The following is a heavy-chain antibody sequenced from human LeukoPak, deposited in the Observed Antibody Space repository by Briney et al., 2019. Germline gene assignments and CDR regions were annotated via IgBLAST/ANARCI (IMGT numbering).Heavy chain of an antibody. J-gene: IGHJ4*02. CDR2: IKSKTDGGTT. CDR3: TTGRSGGSCPY. Sequence: PGGSLRLSCAASGFTFTNAWMSWVRQAPGKGLEWVGRIKSKTDGGTTDYAPPVKGRFTISRDDSKNTLYLEMNSLKIEDAAVYYCTTGRSGGSCPYWGQGTLVTVSS. V-gene: IGHV3-15*01. CDR1: GFTFTNAW. D-gene: IGHD2-15*01.